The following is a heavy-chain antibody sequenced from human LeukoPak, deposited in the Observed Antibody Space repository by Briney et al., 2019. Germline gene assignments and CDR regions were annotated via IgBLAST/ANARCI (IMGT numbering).Heavy chain of an antibody. V-gene: IGHV3-21*01. CDR3: ARSIESTSSLKTNFDY. D-gene: IGHD1/OR15-1a*01. CDR2: ISSSSSYI. CDR1: GFTFSSYS. Sequence: PGGSLRLSCAASGFTFSSYSMNWVRQAPGKGLEWVSSISSSSSYIYYADSVKGRFTISRDNAKNSLYLQMNSLRAEDTAMYYCARSIESTSSLKTNFDYWGQGTLVTVSS. J-gene: IGHJ4*02.